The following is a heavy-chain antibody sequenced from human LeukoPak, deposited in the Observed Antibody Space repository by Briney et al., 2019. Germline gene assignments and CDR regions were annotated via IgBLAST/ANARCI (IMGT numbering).Heavy chain of an antibody. V-gene: IGHV4-59*01. CDR1: GGSISNYY. J-gene: IGHJ4*02. CDR3: ARFDPPGYSTTGGIDY. D-gene: IGHD3-22*01. Sequence: SETLSLTCSVSGGSISNYYWSWIRQPPGKGLEWIGSMYYSGSTNYNPSLKSRATISEDTSKKQFSLKLSSVTAADTAVYYCARFDPPGYSTTGGIDYWGQGTLVTVSS. CDR2: MYYSGST.